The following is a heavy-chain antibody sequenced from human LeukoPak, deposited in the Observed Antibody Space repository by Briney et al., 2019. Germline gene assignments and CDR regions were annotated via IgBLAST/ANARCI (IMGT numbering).Heavy chain of an antibody. D-gene: IGHD2-21*02. CDR1: GGTFSSYT. CDR3: ARVNCGGDCYSDRGAFDI. V-gene: IGHV1-69*13. J-gene: IGHJ3*02. CDR2: IIPIFGTA. Sequence: ASVKVSCKASGGTFSSYTITWVRQAPGQGLGWMGGIIPIFGTANYAQKFQGRVTITADESTSTAYMELSSLRSEDTAVYYCARVNCGGDCYSDRGAFDIWGQGTMVTVSS.